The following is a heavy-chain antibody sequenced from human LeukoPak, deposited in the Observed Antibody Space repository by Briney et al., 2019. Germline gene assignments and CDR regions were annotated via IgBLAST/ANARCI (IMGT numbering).Heavy chain of an antibody. CDR2: VSSSSSYT. CDR3: AAGTAADY. Sequence: GGSLRLSCVVSGIPFSDFYMNWIRQAPGKGLVWISYVSSSSSYTDYAESVKGRFSISRDNAKSALYLEMSDLRVEDTAVYYCAAGTAADYWGQGTLVIVSS. D-gene: IGHD6-13*01. V-gene: IGHV3-11*03. CDR1: GIPFSDFY. J-gene: IGHJ4*02.